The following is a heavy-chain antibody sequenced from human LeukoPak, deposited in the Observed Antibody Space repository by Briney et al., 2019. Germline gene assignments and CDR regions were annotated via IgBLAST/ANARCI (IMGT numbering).Heavy chain of an antibody. J-gene: IGHJ4*02. CDR3: ARTTMSASGPFDY. Sequence: SETLSLTCTVSGGSIGGGGAYWTWIRQPAGKGLEWIGRIYASGSTNYNPSLKSRVTISVDTSKNQFSLKLSSVTAADTAVYYCARTTMSASGPFDYWGQGTLVTVSS. CDR2: IYASGST. CDR1: GGSIGGGGAY. V-gene: IGHV4-61*02. D-gene: IGHD4-17*01.